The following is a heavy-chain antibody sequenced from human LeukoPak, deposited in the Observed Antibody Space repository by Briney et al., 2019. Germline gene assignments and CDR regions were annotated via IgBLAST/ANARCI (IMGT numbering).Heavy chain of an antibody. CDR2: IYYSGST. V-gene: IGHV4-30-4*07. CDR3: ARAGTAEYFQH. D-gene: IGHD6-13*01. J-gene: IGHJ1*01. CDR1: GGSISSGGYS. Sequence: SETLSLTCAVSGGSISSGGYSWSWIRQPPGKGLEWIGYIYYSGSTYYNPSLKSRVTISLDTSKHQFSLKLSSVTAADTAVYYCARAGTAEYFQHWGQGTLVTVSS.